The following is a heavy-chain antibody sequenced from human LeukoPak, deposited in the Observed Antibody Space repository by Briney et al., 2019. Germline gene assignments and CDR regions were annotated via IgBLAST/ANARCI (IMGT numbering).Heavy chain of an antibody. J-gene: IGHJ4*02. CDR1: GFTFRSYA. D-gene: IGHD5-12*01. V-gene: IGHV3-30*04. Sequence: GRSLTLSCPATGFTFRSYATHWVRPAPGKGLEWVAVISYDGSNKYYADSVKGRFTISRDNSKNTLYLQMNSLRAEDTAVYYCASGPGKYRLRYWGQGTLVTVSS. CDR2: ISYDGSNK. CDR3: ASGPGKYRLRY.